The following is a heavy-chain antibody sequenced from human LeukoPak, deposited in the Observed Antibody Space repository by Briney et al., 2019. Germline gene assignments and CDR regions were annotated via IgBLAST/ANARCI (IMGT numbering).Heavy chain of an antibody. CDR3: ARGSVVVAATLGKFDY. V-gene: IGHV1-18*01. CDR2: ISAYNGNT. J-gene: IGHJ4*02. Sequence: ASVKVSCKASGYTFTSYGISWVRQAPGQGLEWMGWISAYNGNTNYAQKLQGRVTMTTDTSTSTAYMELRSLRSDDTAVYYCARGSVVVAATLGKFDYWGQGTLVTVSS. CDR1: GYTFTSYG. D-gene: IGHD2-15*01.